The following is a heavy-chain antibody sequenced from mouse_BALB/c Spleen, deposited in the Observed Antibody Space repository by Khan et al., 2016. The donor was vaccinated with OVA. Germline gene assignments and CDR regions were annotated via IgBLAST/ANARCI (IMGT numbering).Heavy chain of an antibody. V-gene: IGHV2-2*02. D-gene: IGHD2-1*01. Sequence: QVQLQQPGPGLVQPSQSLSITCTVSGFSLTSYGVHWVRQSPGKGLEWLGVIWSGGSTDYNAAFISRLSISKDNSKSQVFFKMNSLQANDTAIYYCAIIYYGNYYYYAVDYWGQGTSVTVSS. CDR2: IWSGGST. CDR3: AIIYYGNYYYYAVDY. CDR1: GFSLTSYG. J-gene: IGHJ4*01.